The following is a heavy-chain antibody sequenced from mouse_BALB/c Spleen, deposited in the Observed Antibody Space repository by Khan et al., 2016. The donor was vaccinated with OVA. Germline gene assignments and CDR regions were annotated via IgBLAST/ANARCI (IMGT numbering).Heavy chain of an antibody. CDR3: ARGRAY. V-gene: IGHV3-2*02. Sequence: EVQLQESGPGLVKPSQSLSLTCTVTGYSITSDYAWNWIRQFPGNKLEWMGYITYRGSTSYSPSLKSRIAITRETSKNQFFLQLNSVTSEDTATYSCARGRAYWGQGTLVTVSA. J-gene: IGHJ3*01. CDR2: ITYRGST. CDR1: GYSITSDYA.